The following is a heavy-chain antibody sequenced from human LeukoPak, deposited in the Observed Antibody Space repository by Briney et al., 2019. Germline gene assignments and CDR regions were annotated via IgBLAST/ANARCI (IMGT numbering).Heavy chain of an antibody. J-gene: IGHJ4*02. D-gene: IGHD1-26*01. CDR3: ATENPLSGSSYFDY. CDR1: GYTLTELS. CDR2: FDPEDGET. V-gene: IGHV1-24*01. Sequence: ASVKVSCKVSGYTLTELSMHWVRQAPGKGLEWMGGFDPEDGETIYAQKFQGRVTMTEDTSTDTAYMELSSLRSEDTAGYYCATENPLSGSSYFDYWGQGTLVTVSS.